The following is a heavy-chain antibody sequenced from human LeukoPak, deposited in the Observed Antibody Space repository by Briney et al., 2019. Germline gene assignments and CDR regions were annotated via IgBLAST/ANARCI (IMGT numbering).Heavy chain of an antibody. CDR3: ARDKRPGDGYNFWFIDI. CDR1: GGTFSSYA. Sequence: ASVKVSCKASGGTFSSYAISWVRQAPGQGLEWMGGIIPIFGTANYAQKFQGRVTITADESTSTAYMELSSLRSEDTAVYYCARDKRPGDGYNFWFIDIWGQGTLVTVSS. J-gene: IGHJ4*02. V-gene: IGHV1-69*01. CDR2: IIPIFGTA. D-gene: IGHD5-24*01.